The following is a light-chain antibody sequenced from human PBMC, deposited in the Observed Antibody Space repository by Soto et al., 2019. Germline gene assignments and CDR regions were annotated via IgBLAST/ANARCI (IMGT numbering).Light chain of an antibody. CDR1: QSVGTR. CDR3: QQRLSWPIT. V-gene: IGKV3-11*01. Sequence: EILLTQSPDTLSLSPGERATLSCRAAQSVGTRLAWYQHKTGQAPRLLIYGASNRATGVPARFSGSGSGTDFTLTISSLEPEDFAVYYCQQRLSWPITFGQGTRLEIK. CDR2: GAS. J-gene: IGKJ5*01.